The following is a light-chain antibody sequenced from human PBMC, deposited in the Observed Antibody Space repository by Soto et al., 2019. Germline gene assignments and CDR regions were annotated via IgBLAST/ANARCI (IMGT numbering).Light chain of an antibody. Sequence: DIQMTQSPSALSASVGDRVTITCRASQSVSNWLAWYRQKPGEAPKLLIYAGSTLERGVPSRFSGSGSGTEFTLTISSLQPDDFATFYCQQYDTYSRTFGQGTKVEVK. J-gene: IGKJ1*01. CDR2: AGS. V-gene: IGKV1-5*01. CDR3: QQYDTYSRT. CDR1: QSVSNW.